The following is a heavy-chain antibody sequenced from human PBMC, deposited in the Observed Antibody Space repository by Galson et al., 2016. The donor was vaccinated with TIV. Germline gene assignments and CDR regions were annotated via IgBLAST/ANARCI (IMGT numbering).Heavy chain of an antibody. D-gene: IGHD5-12*01. CDR3: AKGTGYALRNNYFDQ. V-gene: IGHV1-69*13. CDR1: GGIFRSHA. J-gene: IGHJ5*02. Sequence: VKVSCKVSGGIFRSHAISWVRQAPGQGLEWMGGIIAIFGTTDYARKFQGRFTITADESTSTVYMELSSLRSEDTAVFYCAKGTGYALRNNYFDQWGQGTLVTVSS. CDR2: IIAIFGTT.